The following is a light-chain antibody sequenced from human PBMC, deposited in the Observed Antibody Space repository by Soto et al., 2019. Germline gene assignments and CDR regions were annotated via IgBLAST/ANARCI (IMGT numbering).Light chain of an antibody. J-gene: IGKJ3*01. CDR3: QQLNSFPRT. CDR1: QSVGTY. Sequence: EIVMTQSPATLSLSPGERATLSCRASQSVGTYLAWYQQKPGQAPRLLIYDASNRATGIPARVSGSGSGTDFTLTISSLEPEDFASYYCQQLNSFPRTFGPGTKVDIK. V-gene: IGKV3-11*01. CDR2: DAS.